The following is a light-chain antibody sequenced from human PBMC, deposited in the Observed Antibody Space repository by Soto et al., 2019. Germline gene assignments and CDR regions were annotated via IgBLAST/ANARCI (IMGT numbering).Light chain of an antibody. CDR1: SGSIASNY. CDR2: EDN. Sequence: NFMLTQPHSVSESPGKTVTISCTRSSGSIASNYVQWYQQRPGSSPTTVIYEDNRRPSGVPDRFSGSIDSSSNSASLTISGLKTEDEADYCCQSYESSNQVFGGGTKLTVL. J-gene: IGLJ2*01. V-gene: IGLV6-57*01. CDR3: QSYESSNQV.